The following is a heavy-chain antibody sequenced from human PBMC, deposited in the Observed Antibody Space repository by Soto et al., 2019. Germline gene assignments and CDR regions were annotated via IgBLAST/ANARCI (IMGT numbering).Heavy chain of an antibody. CDR3: ATRTSRTVAVVHQAGY. V-gene: IGHV4-4*02. J-gene: IGHJ4*02. CDR1: CCSISSSNW. D-gene: IGHD6-19*01. CDR2: IAHSGST. Sequence: QVQLQESGPGLVKPSGTLSLTCAVSCCSISSSNWWSWVRQPPGKGLEWIGEIAHSGSTNYNPSLRRRVNISVDKSKNQSPLKLSPVTAADTAVDYGATRTSRTVAVVHQAGYWGQGTLVTVSS.